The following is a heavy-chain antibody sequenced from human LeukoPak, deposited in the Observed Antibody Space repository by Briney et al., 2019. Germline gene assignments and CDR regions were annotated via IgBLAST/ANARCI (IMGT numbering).Heavy chain of an antibody. J-gene: IGHJ6*02. CDR3: ARLTALYYYGMDV. CDR2: IYYSGST. Sequence: PSETLSLTCTVSGGSISSYYWSWIRQPPGKGLEWIGYIYYSGSTNYNPSLKSRVTISVVTSKNQFSLKLSSVTAADTAVYYCARLTALYYYGMDVWGQGTTVTVSS. V-gene: IGHV4-59*08. CDR1: GGSISSYY.